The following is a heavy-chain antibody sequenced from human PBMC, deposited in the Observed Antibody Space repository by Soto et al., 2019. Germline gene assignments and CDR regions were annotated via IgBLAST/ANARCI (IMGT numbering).Heavy chain of an antibody. D-gene: IGHD3-10*01. CDR3: ATTFLHGSGSYYAFDI. J-gene: IGHJ3*02. Sequence: EVQLVQSGAEVKKPGESLKISCKGSGYSFTTYWIGWVRQMPGKGLEWMGIIYPADSDTRYSPSFQGQVTISADKSISTAYLQWNSLKASDTAMYYCATTFLHGSGSYYAFDIWGQGTMVTVSS. V-gene: IGHV5-51*03. CDR2: IYPADSDT. CDR1: GYSFTTYW.